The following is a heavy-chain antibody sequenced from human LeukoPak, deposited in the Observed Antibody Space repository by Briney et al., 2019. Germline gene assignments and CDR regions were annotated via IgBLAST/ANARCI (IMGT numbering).Heavy chain of an antibody. V-gene: IGHV4-34*01. CDR2: INHSGST. Sequence: SETLSLTCAVYGGSFSGYYWNWIRQPPGKGLEWIGEINHSGSTIYNPSLKSRVTISADTSKNQFSLRLSSVTAADTAVYYCAREAPYLFDIWGQGTMVTVSS. CDR1: GGSFSGYY. J-gene: IGHJ3*02. CDR3: AREAPYLFDI.